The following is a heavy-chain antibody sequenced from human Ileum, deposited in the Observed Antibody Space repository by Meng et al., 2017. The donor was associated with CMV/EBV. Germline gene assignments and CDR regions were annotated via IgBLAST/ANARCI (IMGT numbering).Heavy chain of an antibody. J-gene: IGHJ4*02. D-gene: IGHD2-15*01. CDR3: ARGWYPTKPRFDK. CDR2: ISRRGDVV. V-gene: IGHV3-48*03. Sequence: SCVASGFPFSGSDGNWVRQAPGKGLEWIAYISRRGDVVQYSDSVKGRFTISRDSARNSLYLQMSSLRVEDTATYYCARGWYPTKPRFDKWGQGTLVTVSS. CDR1: GFPFSGSD.